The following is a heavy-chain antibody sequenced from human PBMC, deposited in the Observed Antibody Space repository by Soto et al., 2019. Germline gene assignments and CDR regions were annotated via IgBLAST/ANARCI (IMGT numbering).Heavy chain of an antibody. Sequence: QVQLVQSGAEVKKPGASVKVSCKASGYTFTSYGISWVRQAPGQGLEWMGWISAYNGNTNYAQKLQGRVTMTTDTSTSTAYMELRSLRSDDTAVYCCAREPRDYVWGSYRYRGGDYWGQGTLVTVSS. CDR2: ISAYNGNT. V-gene: IGHV1-18*04. J-gene: IGHJ4*02. CDR3: AREPRDYVWGSYRYRGGDY. CDR1: GYTFTSYG. D-gene: IGHD3-16*02.